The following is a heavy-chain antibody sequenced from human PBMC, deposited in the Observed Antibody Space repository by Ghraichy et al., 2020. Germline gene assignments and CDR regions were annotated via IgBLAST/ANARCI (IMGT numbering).Heavy chain of an antibody. CDR1: GGSISSSSYY. CDR2: IYYSGST. D-gene: IGHD3-10*01. CDR3: ATVRGSRGYFDY. V-gene: IGHV4-39*01. J-gene: IGHJ4*02. Sequence: GSLRLSCTVSGGSISSSSYYWGWIRQPPGKGLEWIGSIYYSGSTYYNPSLKSRVTISVDTSKNQFSLKLSSVTAADTAVYYCATVRGSRGYFDYWGQGTLVTVSS.